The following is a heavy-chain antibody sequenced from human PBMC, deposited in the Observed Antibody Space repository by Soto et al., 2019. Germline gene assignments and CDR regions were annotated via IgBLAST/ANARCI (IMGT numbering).Heavy chain of an antibody. Sequence: HSQTLSLTCAISGDSVSSNSAAWNWIRQSPSRGLEWLGRTYYRSKWYNDYAVSVKSRITINPDTSKNQFSLQLNSVTPEDTAVYYCARWGHSSGSDEGYYYYYGMDVWGQGTTVTVSS. J-gene: IGHJ6*02. CDR2: TYYRSKWYN. D-gene: IGHD6-19*01. CDR1: GDSVSSNSAA. CDR3: ARWGHSSGSDEGYYYYYGMDV. V-gene: IGHV6-1*01.